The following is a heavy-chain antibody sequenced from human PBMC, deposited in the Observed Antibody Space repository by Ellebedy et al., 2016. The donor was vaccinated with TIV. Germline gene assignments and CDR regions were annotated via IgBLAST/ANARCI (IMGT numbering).Heavy chain of an antibody. Sequence: SETLSLTXTVSGGSISTYYWSWIRQPPGKGLEWIGYVYFTGSTHYNPALKSRVTISVDTSKNQLYLKLTSVTAADTAVYFCARGGGTTLRTERMYFHHWGQGTLATVSS. CDR2: VYFTGST. CDR3: ARGGGTTLRTERMYFHH. J-gene: IGHJ1*01. D-gene: IGHD4-11*01. V-gene: IGHV4-59*13. CDR1: GGSISTYY.